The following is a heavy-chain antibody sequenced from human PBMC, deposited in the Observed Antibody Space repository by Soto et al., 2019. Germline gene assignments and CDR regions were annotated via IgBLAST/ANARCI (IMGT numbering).Heavy chain of an antibody. J-gene: IGHJ6*02. CDR2: IMPVFRRP. Sequence: QVQLVQSGAEVKKPGSSMKVSCKASGGTFRTSAISWVRQAPGQGLEWVGCIMPVFRRPKYAQNFQDRVTITADESTSTAYMELNSLRSDDTAVYYCARDKDRLQLGGNYYFILDVWGQGTAVTVSS. D-gene: IGHD1-1*01. V-gene: IGHV1-69*12. CDR3: ARDKDRLQLGGNYYFILDV. CDR1: GGTFRTSA.